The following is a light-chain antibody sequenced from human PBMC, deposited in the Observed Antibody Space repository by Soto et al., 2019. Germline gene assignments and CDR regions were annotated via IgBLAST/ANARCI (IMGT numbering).Light chain of an antibody. CDR3: REPHHFPSA. CDR1: QSVSSSY. V-gene: IGKV3-20*01. Sequence: RASQSVSSSYLAWYQQKPGQAPRLLMSAASSRATGIPDRFSGSGSGTDFSLTFGILEPEEFALYYCREPHHFPSACGQGTRLEIK. J-gene: IGKJ5*01. CDR2: AAS.